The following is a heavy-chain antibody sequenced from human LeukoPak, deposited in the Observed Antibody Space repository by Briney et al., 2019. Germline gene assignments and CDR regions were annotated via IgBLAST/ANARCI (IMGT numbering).Heavy chain of an antibody. CDR3: ARDPEARYYYGTGSAFDI. J-gene: IGHJ3*02. Sequence: ASVKVSCKASGYTFTGYYMHWVRQAPGQGLEWMGWINPNSGGTNYAQKLQGRVTMTTDTSTSTAYMELRSLRSDDTAVYYCARDPEARYYYGTGSAFDIWGQGTMVTVSS. V-gene: IGHV1-2*02. CDR1: GYTFTGYY. CDR2: INPNSGGT. D-gene: IGHD3-10*01.